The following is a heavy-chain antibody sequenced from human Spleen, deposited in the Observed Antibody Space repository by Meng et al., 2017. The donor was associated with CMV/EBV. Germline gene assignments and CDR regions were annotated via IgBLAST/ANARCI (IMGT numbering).Heavy chain of an antibody. V-gene: IGHV3-9*01. Sequence: SLKISCAASGFTFDDYAMHWVRQAPGKGLEWVSGISWNSGSIGYADSVKGRFTISRDNAKNSLYLQMNSLRAEDTAVYYCARDIVLMVYEAFDIWGQGTMVTVSS. CDR2: ISWNSGSI. D-gene: IGHD2-8*01. CDR1: GFTFDDYA. CDR3: ARDIVLMVYEAFDI. J-gene: IGHJ3*02.